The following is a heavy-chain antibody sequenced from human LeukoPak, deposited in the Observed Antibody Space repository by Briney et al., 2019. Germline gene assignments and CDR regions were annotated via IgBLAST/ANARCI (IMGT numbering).Heavy chain of an antibody. J-gene: IGHJ4*02. CDR1: GGSIISYY. D-gene: IGHD3-3*01. CDR2: IYYSGST. CDR3: ARSRKLYTIFGVVTNYFDY. V-gene: IGHV4-59*01. Sequence: SETLSLTCTVSGGSIISYYWSWIRQPPGKGLEWIGYIYYSGSTNYNPSLKSRVTISVDTSKNQFSLKLSSVTAADTAVYYCARSRKLYTIFGVVTNYFDYWGQGTLVTVSS.